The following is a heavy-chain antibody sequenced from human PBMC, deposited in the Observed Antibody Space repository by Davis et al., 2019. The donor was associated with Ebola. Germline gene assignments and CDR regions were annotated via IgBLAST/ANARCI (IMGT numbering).Heavy chain of an antibody. V-gene: IGHV4-59*01. Sequence: MPSETLSLTCTVSGGSISSYYWSWLRQSPARGMECTGYIYYSGTNSYNPSLKSRVTISVDTSKNQLSLKLNSVTAADAAVYYCARGTTMIDYWGQGTLVTVSS. CDR2: IYYSGTN. CDR1: GGSISSYY. D-gene: IGHD4-17*01. J-gene: IGHJ4*02. CDR3: ARGTTMIDY.